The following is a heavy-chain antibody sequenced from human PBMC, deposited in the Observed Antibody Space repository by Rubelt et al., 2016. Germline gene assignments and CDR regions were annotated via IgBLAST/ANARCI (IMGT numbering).Heavy chain of an antibody. V-gene: IGHV4-38-2*02. D-gene: IGHD4-17*01. J-gene: IGHJ6*02. Sequence: QVQLQESGPGLVKPSETLSLTCTVSGYSIRSGYYWGWIRQPPGKGLEWIGSIYHSGSTYYNPSLKSRGTVSVDTSQNQFSLKLSFVTAADTAVYHCARVDYGDYEDYYYYYGMDVWGQGTTVTVSS. CDR2: IYHSGST. CDR1: GYSIRSGYY. CDR3: ARVDYGDYEDYYYYYGMDV.